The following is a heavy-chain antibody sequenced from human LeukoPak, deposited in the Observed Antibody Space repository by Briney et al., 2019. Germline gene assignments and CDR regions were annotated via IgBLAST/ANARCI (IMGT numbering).Heavy chain of an antibody. D-gene: IGHD2-15*01. CDR3: ARVLIVERAFDI. CDR1: GGSFSGYY. CDR2: INHSGST. Sequence: SETLSLTCAVYGGSFSGYYWSWIRQPPGKGLEWIGEINHSGSTNYNPSLKSRVTISVDTSKNQFSLKLSSVTAADTAVYYRARVLIVERAFDIWGQGTMVTVSS. J-gene: IGHJ3*02. V-gene: IGHV4-34*01.